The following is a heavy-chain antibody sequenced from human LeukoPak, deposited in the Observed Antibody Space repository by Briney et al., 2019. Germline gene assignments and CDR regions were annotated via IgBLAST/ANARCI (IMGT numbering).Heavy chain of an antibody. V-gene: IGHV3-66*01. CDR2: IYSGGST. CDR3: CVPWYYYYYGMDV. D-gene: IGHD5/OR15-5a*01. CDR1: GFTVSSNY. J-gene: IGHJ6*02. Sequence: GGSLRLSCAASGFTVSSNYMSWVRQAPGKGLEWVSVIYSGGSTYYADSVKGRFTISRDNSKNTLYLQMNSLRAEDTAVYYCCVPWYYYYYGMDVWGQGTTVTVSS.